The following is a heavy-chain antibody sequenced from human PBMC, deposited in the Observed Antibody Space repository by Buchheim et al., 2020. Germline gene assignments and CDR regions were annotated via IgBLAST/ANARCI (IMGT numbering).Heavy chain of an antibody. Sequence: EVQLVESGGGLVQPGGSLRLSCAASGFIFSSYEMNWVRQAPGKGLEWVSYISSSGSNIYYADSVKGRFTISRDNAKNSLYMPMNSLRAEDTAVYYCASGYDSSGYYWYYYGMDVWGKGTT. J-gene: IGHJ6*04. D-gene: IGHD3-22*01. CDR2: ISSSGSNI. CDR3: ASGYDSSGYYWYYYGMDV. CDR1: GFIFSSYE. V-gene: IGHV3-48*03.